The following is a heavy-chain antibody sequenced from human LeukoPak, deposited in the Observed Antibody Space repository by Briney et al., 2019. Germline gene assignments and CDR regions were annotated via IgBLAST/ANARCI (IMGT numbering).Heavy chain of an antibody. CDR1: GGTFSSYA. J-gene: IGHJ2*01. V-gene: IGHV1-69*04. D-gene: IGHD3-22*01. CDR2: IIPILGIA. CDR3: ALLRKVDWYFDL. Sequence: GASVKVSCKASGGTFSSYAISWVRQAPGQGLEWMGRIIPILGIANYAQKFQGRVTITADKSTSTAYMELSSLRSEDTAVYYCALLRKVDWYFDLWGCGTLVTVSS.